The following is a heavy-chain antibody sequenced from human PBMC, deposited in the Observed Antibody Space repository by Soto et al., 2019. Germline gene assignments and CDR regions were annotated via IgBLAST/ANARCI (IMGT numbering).Heavy chain of an antibody. J-gene: IGHJ4*02. CDR1: GDTXXXXX. V-gene: IGHV1-46*01. CDR2: VNPSGGHT. D-gene: IGHD2-21*02. Sequence: QVQLVQSGAEVKKPGASVKVSCKASGDTXXXXXXXXXRQXPXXXXXXMGSVNPSGGHTTYAQHFLGRMTMTXYXSXXTXYLELXIXXXXEXVIYYCARGGHVVVVTAALDYWGQGTLVIVSS. CDR3: ARGGHVVVVTAALDY.